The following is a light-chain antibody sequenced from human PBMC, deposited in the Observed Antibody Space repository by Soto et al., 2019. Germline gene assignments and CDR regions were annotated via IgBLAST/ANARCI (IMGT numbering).Light chain of an antibody. CDR3: SSYTSSSTLV. V-gene: IGLV2-14*01. CDR1: SSDVGGYNY. Sequence: QSALPQPASVSGSPGQSITISCTGTSSDVGGYNYVSWYQQHPGKAPKLMIYDVSNRPSGVSNRFSGSKSGNTASLTISGLQAEDEADYYCSSYTSSSTLVFGTGTQLTVL. J-gene: IGLJ7*01. CDR2: DVS.